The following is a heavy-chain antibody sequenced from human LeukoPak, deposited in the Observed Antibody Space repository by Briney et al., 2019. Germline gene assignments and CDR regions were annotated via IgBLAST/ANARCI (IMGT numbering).Heavy chain of an antibody. CDR1: GFTFISYA. CDR3: AKILDTFGYMRFGP. V-gene: IGHV3-23*01. D-gene: IGHD5-18*01. J-gene: IGHJ5*02. Sequence: PGGSLRLSCAASGFTFISYAMSWVRQAPGQGLEWVSGINGGGETTNYADSVKGRFTISRDNSKNTLYLQMNSLRADDTAVYYCAKILDTFGYMRFGPWGQGTLVTVSS. CDR2: INGGGETT.